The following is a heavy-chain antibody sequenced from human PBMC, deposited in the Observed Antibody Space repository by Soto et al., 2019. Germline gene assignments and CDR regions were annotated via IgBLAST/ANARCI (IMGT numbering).Heavy chain of an antibody. CDR1: GFTFSSYA. CDR2: ISDSGGST. Sequence: PGGSLRISCAASGFTFSSYAMSWVRQAPGKGLEWVSDISDSGGSTYNADSVKGRFTISRDNSKNTLYLQMNSLRAEDTAVYYCAKDQGLLWFGTKKRKWFHPWGQETLVNVSS. CDR3: AKDQGLLWFGTKKRKWFHP. J-gene: IGHJ5*02. D-gene: IGHD3-10*01. V-gene: IGHV3-23*01.